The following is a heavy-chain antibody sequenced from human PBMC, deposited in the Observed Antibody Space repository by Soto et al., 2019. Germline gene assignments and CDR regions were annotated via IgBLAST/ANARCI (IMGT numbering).Heavy chain of an antibody. CDR1: GGSISSSNW. D-gene: IGHD1-26*01. Sequence: KPSETLSLTCAVSGGSISSSNWWSWVRQPPGKGLEWIGEIYHSGSTNYNPSLKSRVTISVDKSKNQFSLKLSSVTAADTAVYYCARASGSYSGFFDYWGQGALVTVSS. CDR3: ARASGSYSGFFDY. CDR2: IYHSGST. V-gene: IGHV4-4*02. J-gene: IGHJ4*02.